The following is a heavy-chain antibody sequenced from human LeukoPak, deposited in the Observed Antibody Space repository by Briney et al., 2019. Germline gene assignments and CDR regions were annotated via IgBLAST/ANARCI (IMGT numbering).Heavy chain of an antibody. CDR2: IYPGASDT. J-gene: IGHJ6*02. V-gene: IGHV5-51*01. Sequence: GESLKISCKGSGYSFTSHWIGWVRQMPGKGLEWMGIIYPGASDTRYSPSFQGQVTISADKSISTAYLQWSSLKASDTAMYYCARTRSSTSYPYYYYYGMDVWGQGTTVTVSS. D-gene: IGHD2-2*01. CDR3: ARTRSSTSYPYYYYYGMDV. CDR1: GYSFTSHW.